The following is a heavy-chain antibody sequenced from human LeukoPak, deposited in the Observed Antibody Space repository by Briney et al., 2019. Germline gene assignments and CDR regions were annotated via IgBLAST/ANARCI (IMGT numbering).Heavy chain of an antibody. V-gene: IGHV3-72*01. CDR1: GFNFSDHY. CDR2: TRTKANGYTT. J-gene: IGHJ4*02. D-gene: IGHD1-26*01. Sequence: PGGSLRLSCAASGFNFSDHYMEWVRQAPGKGLEWVGRTRTKANGYTTEYAASVKGRFAISRDDSKSSLYLQMNSLKTEDTAVYYCARLFRYSGTYYLDYWGQGTLVTVSS. CDR3: ARLFRYSGTYYLDY.